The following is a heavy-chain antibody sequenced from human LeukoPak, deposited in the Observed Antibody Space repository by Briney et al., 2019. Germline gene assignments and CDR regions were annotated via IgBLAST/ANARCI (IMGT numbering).Heavy chain of an antibody. V-gene: IGHV3-30*02. J-gene: IGHJ4*02. CDR2: IQYDGTNK. CDR3: AKGLRFLDWSLDY. D-gene: IGHD3-3*01. CDR1: GFIFSSHG. Sequence: GGSLRLSCAASGFIFSSHGVHWVRQAPDKGLEWVTFIQYDGTNKYYADSVKGRFTISRDNSNNTLYLQVNSLRAEDTAVYYCAKGLRFLDWSLDYWGQGTLVIVSS.